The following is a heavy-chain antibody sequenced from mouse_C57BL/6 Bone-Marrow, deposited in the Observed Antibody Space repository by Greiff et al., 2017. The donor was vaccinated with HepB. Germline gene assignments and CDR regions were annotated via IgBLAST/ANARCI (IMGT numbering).Heavy chain of an antibody. Sequence: VQLQQSGAELVRPGASVKLSCTASGFNIKDDYMHWVKQRPEQGLEWIGWIDPENGDTEYASKFQGKATITADTSSNTAYPQLSSLTSEDTAVYYCTTGGSNYFDYWGQGTTLTVSS. CDR1: GFNIKDDY. J-gene: IGHJ2*01. CDR2: IDPENGDT. V-gene: IGHV14-4*01. D-gene: IGHD1-1*01. CDR3: TTGGSNYFDY.